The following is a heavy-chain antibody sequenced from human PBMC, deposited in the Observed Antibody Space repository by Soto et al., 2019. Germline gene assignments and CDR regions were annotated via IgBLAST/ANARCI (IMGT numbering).Heavy chain of an antibody. V-gene: IGHV4-31*03. J-gene: IGHJ5*02. Sequence: PSETLSLTCTVSGGSISSGGYYWRWIRQPPGKGLEWIGYIYYSGSTYYNPSLKSRVTISVDTSKNQFSLKLSTVTAADTAVYYCARGGTRRRSNWFDPWGQGTLGTVSS. CDR1: GGSISSGGYY. CDR3: ARGGTRRRSNWFDP. D-gene: IGHD1-1*01. CDR2: IYYSGST.